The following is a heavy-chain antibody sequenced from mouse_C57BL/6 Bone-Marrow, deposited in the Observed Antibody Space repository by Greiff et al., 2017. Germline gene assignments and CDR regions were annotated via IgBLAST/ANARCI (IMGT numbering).Heavy chain of an antibody. D-gene: IGHD2-5*01. Sequence: QVQLQQPGAELVKPGASVKMSCKASGYTFTSYWITWVKQRPGQGLEWIGDIYPGSGSTNYNEKFKSKATLTVDTSSSTAYMQLSSLTSEDSAVYYCARGRPTIVNYYAMDYWGQGTSVTVSS. CDR3: ARGRPTIVNYYAMDY. V-gene: IGHV1-55*01. CDR1: GYTFTSYW. J-gene: IGHJ4*01. CDR2: IYPGSGST.